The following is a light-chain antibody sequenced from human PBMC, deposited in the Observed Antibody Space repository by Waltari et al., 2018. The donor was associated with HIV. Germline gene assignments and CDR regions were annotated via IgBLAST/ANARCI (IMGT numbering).Light chain of an antibody. CDR3: NSYAGSNNWV. CDR1: SSHVGGSQY. J-gene: IGLJ3*02. V-gene: IGLV2-8*01. Sequence: QSALPQPPSASGSPGPSVTIPCTGTSSHVGGSQYVSWYQQHPGKAPKLMIYEVNNRPSGVPDRFSGSKSANTASLTVSGLQADDEADYYCNSYAGSNNWVFGGGTKLTVL. CDR2: EVN.